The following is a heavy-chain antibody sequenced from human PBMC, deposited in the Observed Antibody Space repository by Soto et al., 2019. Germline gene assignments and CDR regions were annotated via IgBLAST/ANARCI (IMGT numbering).Heavy chain of an antibody. J-gene: IGHJ4*02. CDR2: TGLNGRTT. D-gene: IGHD3-10*01. V-gene: IGHV3-23*01. CDR3: ATVHGSSRSFDY. CDR1: GFTFSMSA. Sequence: EVQILESGGGLVQPGGSLRLSCAASGFTFSMSAMSWVRQAPGKGLEWVSTTGLNGRTTYYADSVKGRFTVSRDTSKNTLDIQMNSLRAEDTAVYYCATVHGSSRSFDYWGQGTLVTVSS.